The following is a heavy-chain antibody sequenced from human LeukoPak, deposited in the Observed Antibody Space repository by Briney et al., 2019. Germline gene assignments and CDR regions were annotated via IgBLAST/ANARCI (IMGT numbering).Heavy chain of an antibody. V-gene: IGHV3-30*04. D-gene: IGHD2-15*01. J-gene: IGHJ3*02. Sequence: PGRSLRLSCAASGFTFSSYAMHWVRQAPGKGLEWVAVISYDGSSKYYADSVKGRFTISRDNSKNTLYLQMNSLRAEDTAVYYCAKDRRFVGFDAFDIWGQGTMVTVSS. CDR3: AKDRRFVGFDAFDI. CDR1: GFTFSSYA. CDR2: ISYDGSSK.